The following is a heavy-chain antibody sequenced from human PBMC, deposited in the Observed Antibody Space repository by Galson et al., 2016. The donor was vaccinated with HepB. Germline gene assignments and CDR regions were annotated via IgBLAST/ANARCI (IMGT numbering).Heavy chain of an antibody. CDR3: ARGGTRPGPPSAPREFDY. D-gene: IGHD3-16*01. V-gene: IGHV3-30*03. J-gene: IGHJ4*02. CDR1: GFTFSSYG. Sequence: SLRLSCAASGFTFSSYGMHWVRQAPGKGLEWVAFISYDGSNKYYADSVKGRFTISRDNSKNTIYVQMNSLRPDDTAVFYCARGGTRPGPPSAPREFDYWGQGTLVTVSS. CDR2: ISYDGSNK.